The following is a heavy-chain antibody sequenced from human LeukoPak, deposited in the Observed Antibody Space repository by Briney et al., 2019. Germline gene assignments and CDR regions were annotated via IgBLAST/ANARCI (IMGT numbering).Heavy chain of an antibody. Sequence: SETLSLTCTVSGGSISSYYWSWIRQPPGKGLEWIGYTYYSGSANYNPSLKSRVTMSVDTSKNQLSLRLSSVTAADTAVYYCAREGLATMIRGVIPYWGQGTLVTVSS. CDR2: TYYSGSA. CDR1: GGSISSYY. V-gene: IGHV4-59*01. CDR3: AREGLATMIRGVIPY. D-gene: IGHD3-10*01. J-gene: IGHJ4*02.